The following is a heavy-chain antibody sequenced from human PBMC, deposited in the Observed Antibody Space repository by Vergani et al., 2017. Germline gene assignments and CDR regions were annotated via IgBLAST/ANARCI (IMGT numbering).Heavy chain of an antibody. CDR1: GYSFNRYG. J-gene: IGHJ6*03. Sequence: QVQLVQSGAEMKKPGASVNVSCTTSGYSFNRYGIHWVRQATGQGREWLGWISGYDGKTKYVEKLQGRITVTINTSTNSAYMELRGLRSDDTAVYYCARGGSIAAPSYLYYFYMDVWGKGTSVTVSS. CDR2: ISGYDGKT. CDR3: ARGGSIAAPSYLYYFYMDV. V-gene: IGHV1-18*01. D-gene: IGHD6-6*01.